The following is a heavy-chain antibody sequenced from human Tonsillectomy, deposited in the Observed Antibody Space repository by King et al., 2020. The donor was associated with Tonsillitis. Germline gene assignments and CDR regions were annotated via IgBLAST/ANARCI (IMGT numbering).Heavy chain of an antibody. V-gene: IGHV3-33*05. D-gene: IGHD6-19*01. Sequence: QLVQSGGGVVQPGRSLRLSCAGSGFTFSDHSIHWVRQAPSKGLEWVALISFDGTRKYYADSVKGRFTISRDNSKNTLYLQLSSLRAEDTAVYYCARERLYSSGWGIDYWGQGTLVTVSS. CDR2: ISFDGTRK. J-gene: IGHJ4*02. CDR3: ARERLYSSGWGIDY. CDR1: GFTFSDHS.